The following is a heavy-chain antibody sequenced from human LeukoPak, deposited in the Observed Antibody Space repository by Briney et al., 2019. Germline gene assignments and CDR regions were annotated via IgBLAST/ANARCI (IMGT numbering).Heavy chain of an antibody. D-gene: IGHD3-10*01. CDR1: GGSISTGDSY. CDR2: IYYSGST. CDR3: ARGRTPREYGSGSFGFDY. V-gene: IGHV4-30-4*08. J-gene: IGHJ4*02. Sequence: SQTLSLTCTVSGGSISTGDSYWTWLRQPPGKGLEWIGYIYYSGSTYYNPSLKSRVTISVDTSKNQFSLKLNPVTAADTAVYYCARGRTPREYGSGSFGFDYWGQGTLVTVSS.